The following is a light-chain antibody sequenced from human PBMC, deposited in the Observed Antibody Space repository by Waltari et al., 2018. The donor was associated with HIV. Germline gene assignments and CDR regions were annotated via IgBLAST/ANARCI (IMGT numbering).Light chain of an antibody. CDR2: KDS. CDR1: AVSKQY. J-gene: IGLJ2*01. CDR3: QSTDSSGSHVV. V-gene: IGLV3-25*03. Sequence: SYELTQPHSVSVSPGQTARLTCSGEAVSKQYAYWYQQKSGQAPVVVAYKDSERPSGIPERFSGASSGTTVTLIISGVQAEDEADYYCQSTDSSGSHVVFGGGTKLTVL.